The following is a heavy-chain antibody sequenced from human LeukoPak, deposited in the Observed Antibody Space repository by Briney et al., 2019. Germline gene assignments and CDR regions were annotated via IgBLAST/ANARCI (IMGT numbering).Heavy chain of an antibody. CDR2: MNPNSGNT. D-gene: IGHD6-19*01. Sequence: GASVKVSCKASGYTFTGYYMHWVRQATGQGLEWMGWMNPNSGNTGYAQKFQGRVTMTRYTSITTAYMELSSLRSEDTAVYYCARGRGSGHKENWFDPWGQGTLVTVSS. J-gene: IGHJ5*02. CDR3: ARGRGSGHKENWFDP. CDR1: GYTFTGYY. V-gene: IGHV1-8*02.